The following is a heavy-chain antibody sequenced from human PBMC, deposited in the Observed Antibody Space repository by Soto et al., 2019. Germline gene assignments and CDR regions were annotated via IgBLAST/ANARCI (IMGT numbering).Heavy chain of an antibody. Sequence: SETLSLTCTVSGGSISSYYWSWIRQPPGKGLEWIGYIYYSGSTNYNPSLKSRVTISVDTSKNQFSLKLSSVAAADTAVYYCARGSSIAGLYYGMDVWGQGTTVTVSS. CDR2: IYYSGST. CDR3: ARGSSIAGLYYGMDV. CDR1: GGSISSYY. V-gene: IGHV4-59*08. J-gene: IGHJ6*02. D-gene: IGHD6-6*01.